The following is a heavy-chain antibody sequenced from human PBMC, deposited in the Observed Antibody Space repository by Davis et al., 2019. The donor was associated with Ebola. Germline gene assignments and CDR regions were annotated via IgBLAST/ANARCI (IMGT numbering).Heavy chain of an antibody. CDR1: GYSFSDYY. J-gene: IGHJ6*02. CDR2: VDPKAGKT. D-gene: IGHD3-9*01. V-gene: IGHV1-69-2*01. Sequence: AASAMVSCKGSGYSFSDYYIHWVQGAPGKGLEWVGLVDPKAGKTVYAEKFQDRVTITADRSTDTVYMELSSLRFEDAAVYYCTTLDILTAYVQYAMDVWGQGTTVTVS. CDR3: TTLDILTAYVQYAMDV.